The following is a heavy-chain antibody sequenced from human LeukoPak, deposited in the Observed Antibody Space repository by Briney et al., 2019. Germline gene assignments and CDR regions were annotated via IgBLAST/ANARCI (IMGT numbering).Heavy chain of an antibody. CDR3: TRDLGLRRMI. Sequence: GGSLRLSCAASGFTVSSNYMSWVRQAPGKGLEWLSYISAGSGTVFSADSVKGRFTISRDNARESLSLQMNSLRVEDTAVYYCTRDLGLRRMIWGRGTLVIVSS. CDR2: ISAGSGTV. CDR1: GFTVSSNY. V-gene: IGHV3-48*04. D-gene: IGHD6-25*01. J-gene: IGHJ2*01.